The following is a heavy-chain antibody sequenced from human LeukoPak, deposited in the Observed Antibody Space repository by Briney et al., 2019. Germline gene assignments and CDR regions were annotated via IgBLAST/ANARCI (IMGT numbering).Heavy chain of an antibody. CDR1: GFTFSSYE. J-gene: IGHJ6*02. D-gene: IGHD6-13*01. CDR3: AADRIAANYYYYYGMDV. V-gene: IGHV3-48*03. Sequence: PGGSLGLSCAASGFTFSSYEMNWVRQAPGKGLEWVSYISSSGSTIYYADSVKGRFTISRDNAKNSLYLQMNSLRAEDTAVYYCAADRIAANYYYYYGMDVWGQGTTVTVSS. CDR2: ISSSGSTI.